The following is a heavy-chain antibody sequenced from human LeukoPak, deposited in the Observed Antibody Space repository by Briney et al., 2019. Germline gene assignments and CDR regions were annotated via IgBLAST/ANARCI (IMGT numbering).Heavy chain of an antibody. Sequence: SETLSLTCTVSGYSISSGYYWGWIRQPPGKGLEWIGSIYHRGSTYYNPSLKSRVTISVDTSKNQFSLKLSSVTAADTAVYYCARGTKRYGSGPTFDYWGQGTLVTVSS. CDR2: IYHRGST. J-gene: IGHJ4*02. CDR1: GYSISSGYY. V-gene: IGHV4-38-2*02. CDR3: ARGTKRYGSGPTFDY. D-gene: IGHD3-10*01.